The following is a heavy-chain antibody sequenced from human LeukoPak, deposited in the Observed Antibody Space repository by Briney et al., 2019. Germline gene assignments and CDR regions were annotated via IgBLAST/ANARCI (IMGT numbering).Heavy chain of an antibody. D-gene: IGHD4-17*01. Sequence: PGRSLRLSCAASGFTFSSYGMHWVRQAPGKGLEWVAVMWYDGSNKYHADSVKGRFTISRDNSKNTLYLQMHSLRAEDTAVYYCARDEVTTPRDWGQGTLVTVSS. V-gene: IGHV3-33*01. CDR2: MWYDGSNK. J-gene: IGHJ4*02. CDR1: GFTFSSYG. CDR3: ARDEVTTPRD.